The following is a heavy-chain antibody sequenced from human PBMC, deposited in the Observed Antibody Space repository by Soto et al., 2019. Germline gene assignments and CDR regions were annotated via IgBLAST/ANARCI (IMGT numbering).Heavy chain of an antibody. CDR3: ARGCSSTSCYVAAFDI. CDR2: INSDGSST. Sequence: PGGSLRLSCAASGCTFSTYWMHWVRQAQGKGLVWVSRINSDGSSTSYADSVKGRFTISRDNAKNTLYLQMNSLRAEDTAVYYCARGCSSTSCYVAAFDIWGQGTMVTVSS. V-gene: IGHV3-74*01. CDR1: GCTFSTYW. D-gene: IGHD2-2*01. J-gene: IGHJ3*02.